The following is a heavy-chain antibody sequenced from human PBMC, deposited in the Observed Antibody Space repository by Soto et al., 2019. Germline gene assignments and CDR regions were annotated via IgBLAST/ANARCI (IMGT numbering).Heavy chain of an antibody. CDR3: ARWVIPDNWFDP. J-gene: IGHJ5*02. Sequence: ASVKVSCKASGYTFTSYGISWVRQAPGQGLEWMGWISAYNGNTNYAQRLQGRVTMTTDTSTSTAYMELRSLRSDDTAVYYCARWVIPDNWFDPWGQGTLVTAPQ. CDR1: GYTFTSYG. CDR2: ISAYNGNT. D-gene: IGHD2-2*02. V-gene: IGHV1-18*01.